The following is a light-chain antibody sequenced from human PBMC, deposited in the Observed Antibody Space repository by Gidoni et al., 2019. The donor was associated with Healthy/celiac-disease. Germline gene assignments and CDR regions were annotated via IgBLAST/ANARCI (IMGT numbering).Light chain of an antibody. CDR1: QGISSY. Sequence: DIQLTQSPSFRSASVGDRVTITCRGSQGISSYLAWYQQKPGKAPKLLIYAASTLQGGVPSRFSGSGSGTEFTLTTSSLQPEDFATYSCQQLSSSPLTFGPGTKVDIK. V-gene: IGKV1-9*01. CDR2: AAS. J-gene: IGKJ3*01. CDR3: QQLSSSPLT.